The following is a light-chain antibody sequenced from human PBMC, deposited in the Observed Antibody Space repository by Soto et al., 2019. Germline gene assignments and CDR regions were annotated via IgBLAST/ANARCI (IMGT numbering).Light chain of an antibody. CDR2: EAT. Sequence: DIQMTQSPSSLSASVGDRVTITCQASQDIKNYLNWYQQKPGKAPKLLIYEATNLETGVPSRFSGSGSGSSFTFTISSLQPEDIATYYCEQCDDFITFGGGTRIE. CDR1: QDIKNY. V-gene: IGKV1-33*01. J-gene: IGKJ4*01. CDR3: EQCDDFIT.